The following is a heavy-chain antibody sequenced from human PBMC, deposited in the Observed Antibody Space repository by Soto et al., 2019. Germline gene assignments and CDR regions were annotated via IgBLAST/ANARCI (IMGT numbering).Heavy chain of an antibody. CDR1: GGSISRYY. CDR3: ARVCGGDCHYGMDV. J-gene: IGHJ6*02. V-gene: IGHV4-59*01. CDR2: MYNTGRT. D-gene: IGHD2-21*02. Sequence: SETLSLTCIVSGGSISRYYWSWIRQPPGKGLEWIGYMYNTGRTVYNPSFKSRVTISVDTSKNQFSLQLDSVTAADTAVYYCARVCGGDCHYGMDVWGQGTTVTVSS.